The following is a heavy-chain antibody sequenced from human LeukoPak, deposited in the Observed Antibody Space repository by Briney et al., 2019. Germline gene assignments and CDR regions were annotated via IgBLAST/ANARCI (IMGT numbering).Heavy chain of an antibody. CDR2: IKQDGSEK. CDR3: ARIFDVDSYYYDC. V-gene: IGHV3-7*01. D-gene: IGHD3-3*01. CDR1: GFTFRNYW. J-gene: IGHJ4*02. Sequence: GGSLRLSCAASGFTFRNYWMSWVRQAPGKGLEWVANIKQDGSEKFYVDSVKGRFTISRDNAKNSLYLQMNSLRVEDTAVYYCARIFDVDSYYYDCWGQGTLVTVSS.